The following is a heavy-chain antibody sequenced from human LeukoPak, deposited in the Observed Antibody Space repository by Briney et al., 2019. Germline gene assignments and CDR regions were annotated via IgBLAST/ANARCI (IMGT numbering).Heavy chain of an antibody. CDR1: GGSISSYY. Sequence: SETLSLTCTVSGGSISSYYWSWIRQPPGKGLEWIGYIYYSGSTNYNPSLKSRVTISVDTSKNQFSLKLSSVTAADTAVYYCARTEQQLVPRRFSDVDLHHGWFDPWGQGTLVTVSS. D-gene: IGHD6-13*01. V-gene: IGHV4-59*01. CDR2: IYYSGST. J-gene: IGHJ5*02. CDR3: ARTEQQLVPRRFSDVDLHHGWFDP.